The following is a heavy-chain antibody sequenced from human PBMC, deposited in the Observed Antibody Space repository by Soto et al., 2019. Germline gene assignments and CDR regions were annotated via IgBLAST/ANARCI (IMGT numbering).Heavy chain of an antibody. J-gene: IGHJ3*02. CDR3: ARDRAYCGGDCYDAFDI. V-gene: IGHV3-21*01. CDR2: ISSSSSYI. Sequence: GGSLRLSCAASGFTFSSYSMNWVRQAPGKGLEWVSSISSSSSYIYYADSVKGRFTISRDNAKNSLYLQMNSLRAEDTAVYYCARDRAYCGGDCYDAFDIWGQGTMVTVSS. D-gene: IGHD2-21*02. CDR1: GFTFSSYS.